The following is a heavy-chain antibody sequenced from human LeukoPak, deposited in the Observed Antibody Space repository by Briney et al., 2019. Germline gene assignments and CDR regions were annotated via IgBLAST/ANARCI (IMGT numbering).Heavy chain of an antibody. CDR1: GGSISSGGYY. CDR2: IYYSGST. D-gene: IGHD4-17*01. CDR3: ARASPDDYGDYEFC. V-gene: IGHV4-31*03. Sequence: PSETLSLTCTVSGGSISSGGYYWTWIRQHPGKGLEWIGYIYYSGSTHYNPSLKSRLTISVDTSKNQFSLKLTSVTAADTAVYYCARASPDDYGDYEFCWGQGTLVTVSS. J-gene: IGHJ4*02.